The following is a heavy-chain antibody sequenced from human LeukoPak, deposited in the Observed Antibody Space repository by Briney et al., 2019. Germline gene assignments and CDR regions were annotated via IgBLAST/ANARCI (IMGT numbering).Heavy chain of an antibody. CDR1: GYTFTSYD. Sequence: GASVKVSCKASGYTFTSYDINWVRQATGQGLEWMGWISAYNGNTNYAQKLQGRVTMTTDTSTSTAYMELRSLRSDDTAVYYCARGYCSGGSCYSSYYYSYMDVWGKGTTVTVSS. D-gene: IGHD2-15*01. J-gene: IGHJ6*03. CDR2: ISAYNGNT. CDR3: ARGYCSGGSCYSSYYYSYMDV. V-gene: IGHV1-18*01.